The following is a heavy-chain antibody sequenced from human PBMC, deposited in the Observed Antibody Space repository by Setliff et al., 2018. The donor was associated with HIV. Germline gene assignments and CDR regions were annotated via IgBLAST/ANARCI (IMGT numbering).Heavy chain of an antibody. D-gene: IGHD6-13*01. CDR1: GGTFRSNA. V-gene: IGHV1-69*06. J-gene: IGHJ5*02. CDR2: IIPLFGTA. CDR3: AREIQIAVAAVGWFDP. Sequence: SVKVSCKASGGTFRSNAISWVRQAPGQGLEWMGGIIPLFGTANYAQKLQGRVTITADKSTSTAYLELNSLRSEDSAIYYCAREIQIAVAAVGWFDPWGQGTLVTVSS.